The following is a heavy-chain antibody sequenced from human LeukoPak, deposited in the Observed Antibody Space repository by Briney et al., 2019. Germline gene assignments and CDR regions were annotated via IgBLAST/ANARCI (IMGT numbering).Heavy chain of an antibody. CDR2: IIPIFGTA. CDR3: AREGKAAAGTGFDY. D-gene: IGHD6-13*01. J-gene: IGHJ4*02. V-gene: IGHV1-69*13. CDR1: GGTFSSYA. Sequence: SVKVSCKASGGTFSSYAISWVRQAPGQGLEWMGGIIPIFGTANYAQKFQGRVTITADESTSTAYMELSSLRSEDTAVYYCAREGKAAAGTGFDYWGQGTLVTVSS.